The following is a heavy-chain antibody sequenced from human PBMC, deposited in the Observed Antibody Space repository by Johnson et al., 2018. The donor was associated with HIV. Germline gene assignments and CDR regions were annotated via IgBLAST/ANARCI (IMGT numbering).Heavy chain of an antibody. D-gene: IGHD3-9*01. CDR2: ISYDGSNK. Sequence: VQLVESGGGLVQPGGSLRLSCAASGFTFSSYAMHWVRQAPGKGLEWVAVISYDGSNKYYADFVKGRFTVSRDNSRNTVFLQMNSLRAEDTAVYYCARDQRYFDWLNDAFDIWGQGTMVTVSS. CDR3: ARDQRYFDWLNDAFDI. J-gene: IGHJ3*02. CDR1: GFTFSSYA. V-gene: IGHV3-30-3*01.